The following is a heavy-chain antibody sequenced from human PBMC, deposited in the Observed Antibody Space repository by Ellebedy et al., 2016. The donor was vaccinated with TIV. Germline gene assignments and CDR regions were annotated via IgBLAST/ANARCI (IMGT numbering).Heavy chain of an antibody. V-gene: IGHV4-59*12. Sequence: SETLSLXXTVSGGSISSYYWSWIRQPPGKGLEWIGYIYYSGSTNYNPSLKSRVTISVDTSKNQFSLKLSSVTAADTAVYYCARGWGVPAARGCWFNPWGQGTLVTVSS. CDR1: GGSISSYY. CDR2: IYYSGST. J-gene: IGHJ5*02. CDR3: ARGWGVPAARGCWFNP. D-gene: IGHD2-2*01.